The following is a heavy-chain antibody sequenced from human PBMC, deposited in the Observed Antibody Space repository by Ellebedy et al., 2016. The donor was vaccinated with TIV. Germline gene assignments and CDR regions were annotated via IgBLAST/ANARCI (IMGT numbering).Heavy chain of an antibody. J-gene: IGHJ1*01. Sequence: GESLKISCAASGYTLSSYAMTWVRQAPGKGLEWVSSISGGGGSTYYADSVKGRFTISRDNSKNTLFLQMNSLRAEDTAVYYCAKPYDILISPFHHWGQGTLVTVSS. CDR3: AKPYDILISPFHH. CDR2: ISGGGGST. V-gene: IGHV3-23*01. CDR1: GYTLSSYA. D-gene: IGHD3-9*01.